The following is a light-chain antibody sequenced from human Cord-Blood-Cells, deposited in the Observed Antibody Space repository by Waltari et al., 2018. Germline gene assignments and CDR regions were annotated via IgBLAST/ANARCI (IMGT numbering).Light chain of an antibody. J-gene: IGKJ1*01. CDR3: QQLNSYPT. CDR1: QGISSY. CDR2: VAS. Sequence: IQLTQSPSSLSASVGDRVTITCRASQGISSYLAWYQQKPGKSPKLLIYVASTLQRGVPSRFSGSGSGTDFTLTISSLQPEDFATYYCQQLNSYPTFGQGTKVVIK. V-gene: IGKV1-9*01.